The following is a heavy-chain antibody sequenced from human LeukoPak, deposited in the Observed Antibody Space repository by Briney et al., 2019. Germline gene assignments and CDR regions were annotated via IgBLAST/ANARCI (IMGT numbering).Heavy chain of an antibody. V-gene: IGHV6-1*01. CDR3: ARDRTVRGISPRYYYYGMDV. J-gene: IGHJ6*02. CDR2: TYYRSKWFN. D-gene: IGHD3-10*01. Sequence: SQTLSLTCAISGDSVSSNSAAWNWIRQSPSRGLEWLGRTYYRSKWFNDYAESVKGRITINPDTFKNQFSLQLNSVTPEDTAVYYCARDRTVRGISPRYYYYGMDVWGQGTTVTVSS. CDR1: GDSVSSNSAA.